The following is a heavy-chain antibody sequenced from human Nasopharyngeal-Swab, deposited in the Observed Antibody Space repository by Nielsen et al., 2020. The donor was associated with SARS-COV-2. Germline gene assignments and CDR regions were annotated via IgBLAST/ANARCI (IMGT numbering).Heavy chain of an antibody. V-gene: IGHV3-7*01. D-gene: IGHD3-9*01. CDR2: IKQDGSEK. Sequence: GGSLRLSCAASGFTFSSYWMSWVRQAPGKGLERVANIKQDGSEKYYVDSVKGRFTISRDNAKNSLYLQMNSLRAEDTAVYYCARAGYDILTGYDSPFDYWGQGTLVTVSS. CDR1: GFTFSSYW. CDR3: ARAGYDILTGYDSPFDY. J-gene: IGHJ4*02.